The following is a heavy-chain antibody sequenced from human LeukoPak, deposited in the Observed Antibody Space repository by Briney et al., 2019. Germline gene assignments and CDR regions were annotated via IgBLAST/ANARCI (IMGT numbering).Heavy chain of an antibody. D-gene: IGHD6-19*01. CDR1: GVTFTSYA. V-gene: IGHV3-23*01. J-gene: IGHJ4*02. Sequence: GGSVRLSCAASGVTFTSYAMNWVRQAPGKGLEWVSPISGSGSSTYYVDSVKGRFTISSDNSKNTLYLQMNSLRAEDTAEYYCAKDSNGWYQRGSNYFDYWGQGTLVTVSS. CDR2: ISGSGSST. CDR3: AKDSNGWYQRGSNYFDY.